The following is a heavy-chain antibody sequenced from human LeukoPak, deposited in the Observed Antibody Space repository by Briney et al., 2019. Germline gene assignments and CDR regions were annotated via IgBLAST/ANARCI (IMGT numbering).Heavy chain of an antibody. CDR3: ARENDILTGYYIGGDAFDI. CDR1: GFTFSAYA. Sequence: GGSLRLSCSASGFTFSAYAMYWGRQAPGKGLEYVSGISNNGGSSFYADSVKGRFTISRDNSKNTLYLQMNSLRAEDTAVYYCARENDILTGYYIGGDAFDIWGQGTMVTVSS. D-gene: IGHD3-9*01. V-gene: IGHV3-64*04. J-gene: IGHJ3*02. CDR2: ISNNGGSS.